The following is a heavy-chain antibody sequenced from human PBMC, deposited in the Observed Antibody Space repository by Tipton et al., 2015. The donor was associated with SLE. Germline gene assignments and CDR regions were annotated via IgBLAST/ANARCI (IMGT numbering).Heavy chain of an antibody. Sequence: GLVKPSETLSLTCTVSGGSISSGGYSWSWIRQPPGKGLEWIGYIYHSGSTYYNPSLKSRVTISVDRSKNQFSLKLSSVTAADTAVYYCARVTLSSSNAFDIWGQGTMVTVSS. CDR2: IYHSGST. V-gene: IGHV4-30-2*01. D-gene: IGHD6-6*01. J-gene: IGHJ3*02. CDR3: ARVTLSSSNAFDI. CDR1: GGSISSGGYS.